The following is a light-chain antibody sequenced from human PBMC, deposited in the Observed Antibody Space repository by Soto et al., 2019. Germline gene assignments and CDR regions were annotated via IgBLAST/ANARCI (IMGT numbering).Light chain of an antibody. CDR2: DAS. V-gene: IGKV1-5*01. CDR1: QSISSY. Sequence: DIRMTQAPASRPASIGNRLTITCRASQSISSYLNWYQQKPGKAPKLLIYDASSLESGVPSRFSGSGSGTEFTLTISSLQPDDFATYYCQQYNSYSWTFGQGTKVDIK. J-gene: IGKJ1*01. CDR3: QQYNSYSWT.